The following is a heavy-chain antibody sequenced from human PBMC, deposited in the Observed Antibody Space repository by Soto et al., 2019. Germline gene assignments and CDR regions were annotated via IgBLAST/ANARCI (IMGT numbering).Heavy chain of an antibody. J-gene: IGHJ4*02. D-gene: IGHD3-22*01. CDR1: GFTFNNYA. Sequence: PGGSLRLSCAASGFTFNNYAMSWVRQAPGKGLEYISAISTNGGSTHYADSVKGRFTISRDNSKNTQYLQMSSLRADDTAVYYCVKGEYYYDSSGYYPFDYWGQGTLVTVSS. CDR2: ISTNGGST. CDR3: VKGEYYYDSSGYYPFDY. V-gene: IGHV3-64D*06.